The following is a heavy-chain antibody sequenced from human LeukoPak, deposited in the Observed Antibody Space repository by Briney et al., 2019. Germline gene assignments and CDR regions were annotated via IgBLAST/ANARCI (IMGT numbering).Heavy chain of an antibody. CDR2: IAYDGSRA. D-gene: IGHD1-14*01. J-gene: IGHJ4*02. CDR3: TRYNNDHFDY. CDR1: GFTFGGYG. V-gene: IGHV3-33*01. Sequence: GRSLRLSCAGSGFTFGGYGMHWFRPTPGKGLEWVAVIAYDGSRAFYADSVKGRFTISRDNSKNTMSVQMDDLRAEDTAVYYCTRYNNDHFDYWGQGTLVTVSS.